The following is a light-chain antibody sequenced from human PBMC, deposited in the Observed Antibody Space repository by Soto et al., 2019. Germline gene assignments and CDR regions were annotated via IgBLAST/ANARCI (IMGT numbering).Light chain of an antibody. CDR1: QDISNF. CDR2: DAS. CDR3: QQYENLPS. J-gene: IGKJ3*01. Sequence: EIQLTQSPSSLSASVGDRVSITCQASQDISNFLNWYQQKPGKAPKLLIYDASTLETGVPSRFSGRGSGTEFSLTISSLQPEDFATYFCQQYENLPSFGPGTKVDIK. V-gene: IGKV1-33*01.